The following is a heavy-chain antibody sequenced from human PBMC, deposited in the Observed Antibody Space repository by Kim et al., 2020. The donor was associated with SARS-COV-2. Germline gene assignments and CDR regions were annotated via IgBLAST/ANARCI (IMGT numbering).Heavy chain of an antibody. CDR3: ARRGVLDSDAFDI. J-gene: IGHJ3*02. V-gene: IGHV4-39*01. D-gene: IGHD3-3*01. Sequence: YNPSLKSRVTISVDTSKNQFSLKLSSVTAADTAVYYCARRGVLDSDAFDIWGQGTMVTVSS.